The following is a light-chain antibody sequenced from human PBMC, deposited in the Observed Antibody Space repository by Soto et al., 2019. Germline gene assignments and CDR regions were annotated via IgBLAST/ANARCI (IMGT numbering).Light chain of an antibody. CDR1: QRLSSNF. CDR3: QQYGNSRT. J-gene: IGKJ1*01. Sequence: EIVLTQSPGTLSLSPGETATLSCRASQRLSSNFLAWYQQKPGQAPRLLIYGTSSRATGIPDRFSGSGSGTDFTLTISGLGPEDFAVYYCQQYGNSRTFGQGIKVEIK. CDR2: GTS. V-gene: IGKV3-20*01.